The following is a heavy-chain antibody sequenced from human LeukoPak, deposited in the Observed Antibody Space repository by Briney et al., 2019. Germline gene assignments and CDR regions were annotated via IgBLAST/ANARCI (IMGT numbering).Heavy chain of an antibody. CDR2: MNPNSGNT. D-gene: IGHD3-22*01. Sequence: ASVKVSFKASGYTFTSYGFNWVRQATGRGLEWVGWMNPNSGNTGYAQKFQGRVTITRNTSLFTAYMELSSLRSEDTAVYYCAREPAPDYYDSSGYLLYWGQGTLVTVSS. CDR1: GYTFTSYG. V-gene: IGHV1-8*03. J-gene: IGHJ4*02. CDR3: AREPAPDYYDSSGYLLY.